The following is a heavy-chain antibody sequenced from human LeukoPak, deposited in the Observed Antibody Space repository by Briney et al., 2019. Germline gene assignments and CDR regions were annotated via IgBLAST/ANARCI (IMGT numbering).Heavy chain of an antibody. V-gene: IGHV4-59*01. CDR3: ARGGHYYDSTGWFDP. CDR1: GGSISSYY. CDR2: IYYSGST. D-gene: IGHD3-22*01. J-gene: IGHJ5*02. Sequence: PSETLSLTCTVSGGSISSYYWSWIRQPPGKGLEWIGYIYYSGSTNYNPSLKSRVTISVDTSKNQFSLKLSSVTAADTAVYYCARGGHYYDSTGWFDPWGQGTLVTVFS.